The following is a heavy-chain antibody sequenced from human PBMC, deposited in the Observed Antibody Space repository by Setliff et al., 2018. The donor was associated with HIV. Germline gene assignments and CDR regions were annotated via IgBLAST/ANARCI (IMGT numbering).Heavy chain of an antibody. V-gene: IGHV3-48*01. CDR2: IGGSGSAI. Sequence: GGSLRLSCAVSGFIFNTYSMNWVRQAPGKGLEWVSYIGGSGSAIYYADSVKGRFTITRDNAKNSLYLQLNSLRAEDTAVYYCVRDASPDYDSGGYSAGGHWGRGTLVTVSS. D-gene: IGHD3-22*01. CDR3: VRDASPDYDSGGYSAGGH. J-gene: IGHJ4*02. CDR1: GFIFNTYS.